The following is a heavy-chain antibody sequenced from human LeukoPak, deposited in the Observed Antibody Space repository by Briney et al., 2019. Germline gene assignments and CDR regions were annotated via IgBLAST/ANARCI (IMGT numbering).Heavy chain of an antibody. J-gene: IGHJ4*02. Sequence: LGESLKISCKGSGYSFTSYWIGWVRQMPGKGLEWMGIIYPGDSDTRYSPSFQGQVTISADKSISAAYLQWSSLKASDTAMYYCARLIAVAGTNYFDYWGQGTLVTVSS. D-gene: IGHD6-19*01. CDR1: GYSFTSYW. CDR2: IYPGDSDT. V-gene: IGHV5-51*01. CDR3: ARLIAVAGTNYFDY.